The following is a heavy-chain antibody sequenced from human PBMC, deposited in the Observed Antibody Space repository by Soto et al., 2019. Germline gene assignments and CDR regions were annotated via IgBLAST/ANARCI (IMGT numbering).Heavy chain of an antibody. CDR3: ARAGSSLGYAMDV. D-gene: IGHD3-10*01. Sequence: XSGKVSFKGSCYTFTNYGISWVRQAPGQGLERMGWISTYNGNTHYARKFQGRVAMTTDTSPSTAYMELRSLISDDTAVYYCARAGSSLGYAMDVWGQGTTVTVSS. V-gene: IGHV1-18*04. CDR1: CYTFTNYG. J-gene: IGHJ6*02. CDR2: ISTYNGNT.